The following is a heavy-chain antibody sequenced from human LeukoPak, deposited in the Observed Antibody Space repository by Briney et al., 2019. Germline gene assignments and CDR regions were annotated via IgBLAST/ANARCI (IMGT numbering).Heavy chain of an antibody. J-gene: IGHJ4*02. D-gene: IGHD3/OR15-3a*01. CDR1: GYTFTSYG. V-gene: IGHV1-18*01. CDR2: ISTYNGNT. Sequence: ASVKVSCKASGYTFTSYGISWVRQAPGQGLEWMGWISTYNGNTNYAQKLQGRVTMTTDTSTSTAYMELRSLRSDDTAVYYCARGTLRFGLLHPYYFDYWGQGTLVTVSS. CDR3: ARGTLRFGLLHPYYFDY.